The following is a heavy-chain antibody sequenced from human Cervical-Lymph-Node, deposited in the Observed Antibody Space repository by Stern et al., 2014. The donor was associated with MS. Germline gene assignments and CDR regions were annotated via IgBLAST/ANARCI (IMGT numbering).Heavy chain of an antibody. CDR2: ISSSGSYI. D-gene: IGHD3-3*01. CDR1: GFTFSSYS. Sequence: EVQLEESGGGLVKPGGSLRLSCAASGFTFSSYSMNWVRQAPGKGLEWVSSISSSGSYIYYADSVKGRFTISRDNAKNSLYLQMNSLRAEDTAVYYCAREPPYYDFWRGFSDGMDVWGQGTTVTVSS. CDR3: AREPPYYDFWRGFSDGMDV. V-gene: IGHV3-21*01. J-gene: IGHJ6*02.